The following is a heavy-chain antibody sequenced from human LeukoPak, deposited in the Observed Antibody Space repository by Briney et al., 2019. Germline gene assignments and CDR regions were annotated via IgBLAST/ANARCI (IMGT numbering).Heavy chain of an antibody. CDR2: IYHSGST. V-gene: IGHV4-30-2*01. CDR3: VRDPNYAYFDS. D-gene: IGHD2-2*01. J-gene: IGHJ4*02. CDR1: GGSISSGGYS. Sequence: PSQTLSLTCAVSGGSISSGGYSWSWIRQPPGKGLEWIGYIYHSGSTYYNPSLKSRITISLDTSKNQFSLDLSSVTAADTAVYYCVRDPNYAYFDSWGQGTLVTVSS.